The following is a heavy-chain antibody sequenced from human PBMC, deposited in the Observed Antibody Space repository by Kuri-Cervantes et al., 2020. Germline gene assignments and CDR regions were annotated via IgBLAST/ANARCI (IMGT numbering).Heavy chain of an antibody. V-gene: IGHV2-5*02. CDR1: GSSLSTSGGG. CDR2: IYWDDDK. Sequence: SGPTLAQPTHKLTLTCHCAGSSLSTSGGGVGWIRQLPGKALEWLALIYWDDDKRYSPSLKSRLTITKDTAKNQVVLIMTNMDPVDTATYYCAPSLHTAGWGNYWGQGTLVTVSS. J-gene: IGHJ4*02. CDR3: APSLHTAGWGNY. D-gene: IGHD7-27*01.